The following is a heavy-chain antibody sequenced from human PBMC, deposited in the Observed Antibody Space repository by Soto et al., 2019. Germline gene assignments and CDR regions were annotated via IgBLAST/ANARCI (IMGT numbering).Heavy chain of an antibody. CDR2: VYWDDDK. V-gene: IGHV2-5*02. CDR3: EPSQGPPDY. CDR1: GFSLTTSGVG. J-gene: IGHJ4*02. Sequence: SGPTLVNPTQTLTVTCTFSGFSLTTSGVGVGWIRQSPGKVLEWLALVYWDDDKRYSPSLKTRLTITKDNSAKKVVLTLTNMDNVDTGTHFCEPSQGPPDYWGQGILVSVSS.